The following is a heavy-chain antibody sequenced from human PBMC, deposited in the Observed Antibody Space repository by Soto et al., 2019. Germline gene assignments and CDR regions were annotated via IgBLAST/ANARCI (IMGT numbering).Heavy chain of an antibody. V-gene: IGHV3-66*01. J-gene: IGHJ6*03. CDR1: GFTVSSNY. D-gene: IGHD3-10*01. CDR2: IYSGGST. Sequence: GGSLRLSCAASGFTVSSNYMSWVRQAPGKGLEWVSVIYSGGSTYYADSVKGRFTISRDNSKNTLYLQMNSLRAEDTAVYYCARVKRGHYYGSGIEYYYYMDVWGKGTTVTVSS. CDR3: ARVKRGHYYGSGIEYYYYMDV.